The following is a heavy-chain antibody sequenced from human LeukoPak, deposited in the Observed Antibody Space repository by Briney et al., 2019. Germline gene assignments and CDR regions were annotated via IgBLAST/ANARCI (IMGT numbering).Heavy chain of an antibody. J-gene: IGHJ3*02. CDR2: IRSKAYGGTT. Sequence: GGSLRLSCAASGFTVSSNYMSWVRQAPGKGLEWVGFIRSKAYGGTTEYAASVKGRFTISRDDSKSIAYLQMNSLKTEDTAVYYCTRAPPYYYDSSGYDDAFDIWGQGTMVTVSS. D-gene: IGHD3-22*01. CDR3: TRAPPYYYDSSGYDDAFDI. V-gene: IGHV3-49*04. CDR1: GFTVSSNY.